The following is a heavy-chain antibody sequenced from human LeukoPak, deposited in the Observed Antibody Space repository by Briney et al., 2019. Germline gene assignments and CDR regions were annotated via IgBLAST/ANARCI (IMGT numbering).Heavy chain of an antibody. CDR2: IIPILGIA. J-gene: IGHJ3*02. D-gene: IGHD2-15*01. V-gene: IGHV1-69*04. Sequence: ASVKVSCKASGCTFSSYAISWVRQAPGQGLEWMGRIIPILGIANYAQKFQGRVTITADKSTSTAYMELSSLRSEDTAVYYCARELDIVVVVAATFYDAFDIWGQGTMVTVSS. CDR1: GCTFSSYA. CDR3: ARELDIVVVVAATFYDAFDI.